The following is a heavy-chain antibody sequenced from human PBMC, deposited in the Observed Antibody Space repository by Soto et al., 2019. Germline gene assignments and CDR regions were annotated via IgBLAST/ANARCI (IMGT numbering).Heavy chain of an antibody. J-gene: IGHJ4*02. D-gene: IGHD3-10*01. V-gene: IGHV1-69*06. CDR3: AKETAHRGASGRPLQPENVDS. CDR2: IIPFLGTT. Sequence: QVQLVQSGAEVKMPGSSVKVSCKTSGGIFITSGLSWVRQAPGPGLEWMGGIIPFLGTTNHAQTFQGRVTITAAKSTSTVYLELSDLTFEDTVTYYCAKETAHRGASGRPLQPENVDSWGQGTLVTVSS. CDR1: GGIFITSG.